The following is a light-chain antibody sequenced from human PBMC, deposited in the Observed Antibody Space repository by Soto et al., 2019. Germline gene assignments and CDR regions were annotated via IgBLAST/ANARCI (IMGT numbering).Light chain of an antibody. V-gene: IGKV3-11*01. J-gene: IGKJ4*01. Sequence: EIVLTQSPATLSLSPGERATLSCRASQIVKNFLAWYQQKPGQAPRRLIFDAVSRATGIPPRFSGSGSGTDFTLTITGLEPEDFAVYYCQQRWTSPFTFGGGTSVEIK. CDR3: QQRWTSPFT. CDR1: QIVKNF. CDR2: DAV.